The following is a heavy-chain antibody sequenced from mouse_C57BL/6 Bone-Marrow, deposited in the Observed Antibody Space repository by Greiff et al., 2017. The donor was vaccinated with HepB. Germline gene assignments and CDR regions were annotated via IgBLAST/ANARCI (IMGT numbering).Heavy chain of an antibody. J-gene: IGHJ4*01. Sequence: VQLKESGGGLVQPGGSLKLSCAASGFTFSDYYMYWVRQTPEKRLEWVAYISNGGGSTYYPDTVKGRFTISRDNAKNTLYLQMSRLKSEDTAMYYCARRNDYPYAMDYWGQGTSVTVSS. CDR3: ARRNDYPYAMDY. CDR1: GFTFSDYY. CDR2: ISNGGGST. V-gene: IGHV5-12*01. D-gene: IGHD2-4*01.